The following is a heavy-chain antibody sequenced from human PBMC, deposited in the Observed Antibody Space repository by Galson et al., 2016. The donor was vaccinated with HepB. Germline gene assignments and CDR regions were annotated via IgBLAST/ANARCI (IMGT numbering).Heavy chain of an antibody. D-gene: IGHD2-21*02. CDR1: GGTFGTYT. CDR3: ASSLVPTASRFDP. V-gene: IGHV1-69*02. J-gene: IGHJ5*02. CDR2: LVPIVNLA. Sequence: SVKVSCKASGGTFGTYTLNWLRQAPGKGPEWMGRLVPIVNLANYVQRLQGRLTITADTSTSTTYMELTSLTSEDTANYYCASSLVPTASRFDPWGQGTLVTVSS.